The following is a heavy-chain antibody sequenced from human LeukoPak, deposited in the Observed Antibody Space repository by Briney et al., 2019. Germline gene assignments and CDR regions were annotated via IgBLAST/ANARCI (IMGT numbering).Heavy chain of an antibody. CDR3: ARDFVPPLRNEVTTWGHFDAFDI. Sequence: GASVKVSCKASGYTFTGYYIHWVRQAPGQGLEWMGWINPNSGGTNYAQKFQGRVTMTRDTSISTAYMELSRLRSDDTAVYYCARDFVPPLRNEVTTWGHFDAFDIWGQGTMVTVSS. CDR2: INPNSGGT. J-gene: IGHJ3*02. D-gene: IGHD4-17*01. V-gene: IGHV1-2*02. CDR1: GYTFTGYY.